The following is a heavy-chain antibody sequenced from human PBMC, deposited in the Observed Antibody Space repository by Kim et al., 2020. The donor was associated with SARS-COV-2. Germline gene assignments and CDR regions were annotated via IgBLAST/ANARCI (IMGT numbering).Heavy chain of an antibody. CDR2: ISYSGST. Sequence: SETLSLTCTVSGGSISSGDYYWSWVRQPPGKGLEWIGYISYSGSTYYNPSLKSRVTMSIDTSKNQFFLKLSSVTAADTAVDYCAKAPFYYDILTGYYNY. CDR3: AKAPFYYDILTGYYNY. CDR1: GGSISSGDYY. D-gene: IGHD3-9*01. J-gene: IGHJ4*01. V-gene: IGHV4-30-4*01.